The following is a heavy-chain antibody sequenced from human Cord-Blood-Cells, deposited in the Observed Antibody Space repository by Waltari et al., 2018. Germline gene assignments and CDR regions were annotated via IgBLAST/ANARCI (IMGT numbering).Heavy chain of an antibody. J-gene: IGHJ2*01. CDR1: GGSISSSSYS. CDR2: IYYSGST. D-gene: IGHD3-10*01. V-gene: IGHV4-39*01. Sequence: QLQLQESGPGLVKPSETLSLTCTVSGGSISSSSYSCVWIRQPPGKGLEWIGSIYYSGSTYYNPSLKSRVTISVDTSKNQFSLKLSSVTAADTAVYYCARHPRAGSSLYWYFDLWGRGTLVTVSS. CDR3: ARHPRAGSSLYWYFDL.